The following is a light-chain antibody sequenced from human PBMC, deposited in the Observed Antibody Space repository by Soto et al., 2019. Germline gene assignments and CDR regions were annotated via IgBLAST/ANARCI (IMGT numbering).Light chain of an antibody. CDR3: QQRSNWPYLT. CDR1: QSVSGY. Sequence: EIVLTQSPDTLSLSPGERATLSCRASQSVSGYLGWYQQKPGQAPRLLIYDESNRAYGVPARFRGSGAGTKFTLTIASLEPDDFAVYYCQQRSNWPYLTFGGGTRV. J-gene: IGKJ4*01. CDR2: DES. V-gene: IGKV3-11*01.